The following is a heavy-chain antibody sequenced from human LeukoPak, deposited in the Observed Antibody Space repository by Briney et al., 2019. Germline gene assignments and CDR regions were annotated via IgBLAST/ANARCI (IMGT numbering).Heavy chain of an antibody. J-gene: IGHJ4*02. Sequence: SETLSLTCTVSGDSISSGGYYWSWIRQSPGKGLEWIGYIHQSGDTYSHPSLKSRVTVSADRSTNQFSLKLSSVTAADTAVYYCAGTYYDFWSGSISFDYWGQGTLVTVSS. CDR1: GDSISSGGYY. CDR3: AGTYYDFWSGSISFDY. D-gene: IGHD3-3*01. CDR2: IHQSGDT. V-gene: IGHV4-30-2*02.